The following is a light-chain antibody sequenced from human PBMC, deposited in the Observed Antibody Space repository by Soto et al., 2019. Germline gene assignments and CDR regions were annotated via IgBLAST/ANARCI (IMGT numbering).Light chain of an antibody. Sequence: QSVLTQPPSVSGAPGQRVTISCTGSSSNIGAGYDVHWYQQLPGTAPKLLIYGNSNRPSGVPDRFSGSKSGTSASLAITGLQAEDEADYYCQSYDSSLSVLYVFGTGTKLTAL. V-gene: IGLV1-40*01. CDR2: GNS. J-gene: IGLJ1*01. CDR1: SSNIGAGYD. CDR3: QSYDSSLSVLYV.